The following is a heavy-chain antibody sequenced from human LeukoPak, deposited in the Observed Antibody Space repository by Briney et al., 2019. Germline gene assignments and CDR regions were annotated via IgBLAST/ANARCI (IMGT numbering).Heavy chain of an antibody. CDR1: GFTFSSYA. V-gene: IGHV3-7*03. D-gene: IGHD2-2*01. CDR2: IKQDGSEK. Sequence: GGSLRLSCAASGFTFSSYAMHWVRQAPGKGLEWVANIKQDGSEKYYVDSVKGRFTISRDNAKNSLYLQMNSLRAEDTAVYYCARDRGSSRYWGQGTLVTVSS. J-gene: IGHJ4*02. CDR3: ARDRGSSRY.